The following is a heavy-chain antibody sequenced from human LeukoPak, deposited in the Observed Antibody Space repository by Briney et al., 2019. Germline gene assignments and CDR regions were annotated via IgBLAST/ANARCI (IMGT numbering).Heavy chain of an antibody. J-gene: IGHJ4*02. Sequence: PSETLSLTCTVSGGFISSYYWSWIRQPPGKGLEWIGYIYYSGSTNYNPSLKSRVTISVGTSKNQFSLKLSSVTAADTAVYYCARVSEDSSGYYLIPYFDYWGQGTLVTVSS. CDR1: GGFISSYY. V-gene: IGHV4-59*13. CDR3: ARVSEDSSGYYLIPYFDY. D-gene: IGHD3-22*01. CDR2: IYYSGST.